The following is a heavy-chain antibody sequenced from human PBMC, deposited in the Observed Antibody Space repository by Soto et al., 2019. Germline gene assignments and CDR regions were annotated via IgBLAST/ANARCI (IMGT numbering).Heavy chain of an antibody. CDR1: GFTFSSYW. V-gene: IGHV3-7*01. CDR2: IKQDGSEK. D-gene: IGHD6-6*01. Sequence: EVQLVESGGGLVQPGGSLRLSCAASGFTFSSYWMSWVRQAPGKGLEWVANIKQDGSEKYYVDSVKGRFTISRDNAKNSLYLEMNSLRAEDTAVYYCARDWLVGGVRSDYWGQGTLVTVSS. J-gene: IGHJ4*02. CDR3: ARDWLVGGVRSDY.